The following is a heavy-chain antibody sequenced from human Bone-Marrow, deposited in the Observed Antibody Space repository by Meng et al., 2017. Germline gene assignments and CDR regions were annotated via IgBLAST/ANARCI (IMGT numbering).Heavy chain of an antibody. V-gene: IGHV3-48*03. CDR3: ARGYYDSSGYYYLPNTDY. D-gene: IGHD3-22*01. CDR2: ISSSGSTI. CDR1: GFTFSSYE. Sequence: SLKISCAASGFTFSSYEMNWVRQAPGTGLEWVSYISSSGSTIYYADSVKGRFTISRDNAKNSLYLQMNSLRAEDTAVYYCARGYYDSSGYYYLPNTDYWGQGTLVTVSS. J-gene: IGHJ4*02.